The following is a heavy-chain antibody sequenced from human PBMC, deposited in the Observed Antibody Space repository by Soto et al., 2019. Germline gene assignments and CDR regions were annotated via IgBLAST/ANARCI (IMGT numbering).Heavy chain of an antibody. J-gene: IGHJ6*02. D-gene: IGHD3-9*01. Sequence: SETLSLTCAVYGGSFSGYYWSWIRQPPGKGLEWIGEINHSGSTNCNPSLKSRVTISVDTSKNQFSLKLSSVTAADTAVYYCARGRRSYDILTGYKYYYYYYGMDVWGQGTTVTVSS. CDR3: ARGRRSYDILTGYKYYYYYYGMDV. CDR2: INHSGST. V-gene: IGHV4-34*01. CDR1: GGSFSGYY.